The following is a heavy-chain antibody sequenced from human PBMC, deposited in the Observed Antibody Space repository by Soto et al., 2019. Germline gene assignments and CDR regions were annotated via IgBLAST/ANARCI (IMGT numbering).Heavy chain of an antibody. D-gene: IGHD3-3*01. CDR3: ARDWSGITTYYGMDV. J-gene: IGHJ6*02. Sequence: GGSLRLSCAASGFTSSSYSMNWVRQAPGKGLEWVSYISSSSSTIYYADSVKGRFTISRDNAKNSLYLQMNSLRDEDTAVYYCARDWSGITTYYGMDVWGQGTTVTVSS. CDR1: GFTSSSYS. CDR2: ISSSSSTI. V-gene: IGHV3-48*02.